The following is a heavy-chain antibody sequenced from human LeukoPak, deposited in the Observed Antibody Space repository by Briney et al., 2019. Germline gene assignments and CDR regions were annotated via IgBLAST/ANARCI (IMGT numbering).Heavy chain of an antibody. Sequence: ASVKVSCKTSGYTFTSYDINWVRQATGQGLEWMGWMNPNSGNTGYAQKFQGRVTITRNTHINKAYLELSSLRSEDTAVYYCARGPGYSSGWSTGIPKGWFEPCGEGTLVTVSS. CDR3: ARGPGYSSGWSTGIPKGWFEP. CDR2: MNPNSGNT. D-gene: IGHD6-19*01. J-gene: IGHJ5*02. V-gene: IGHV1-8*01. CDR1: GYTFTSYD.